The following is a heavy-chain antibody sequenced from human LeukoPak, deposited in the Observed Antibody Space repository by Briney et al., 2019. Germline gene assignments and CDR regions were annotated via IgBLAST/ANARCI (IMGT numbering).Heavy chain of an antibody. J-gene: IGHJ4*02. Sequence: SETLSLTCTVSGGSISSSSYYWGWIRQPPGKGLEWIGSIYYSGNTYYKPSLQSRVTISVDTSKNQFSLKTRSETAADTAVYYCAKMTGSYSHPFDYWGQGTLVTVSS. D-gene: IGHD1-26*01. CDR2: IYYSGNT. CDR3: AKMTGSYSHPFDY. V-gene: IGHV4-39*01. CDR1: GGSISSSSYY.